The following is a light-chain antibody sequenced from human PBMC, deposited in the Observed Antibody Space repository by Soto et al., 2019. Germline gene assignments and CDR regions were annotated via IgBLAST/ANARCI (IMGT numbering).Light chain of an antibody. CDR2: AAS. CDR1: QGISSY. Sequence: IQLTQSPSSLSASVGDRVTITCRASQGISSYLAWYQQKPGKAPKSLIYAASSLQSGVPSRFSGSGSGTEFTLTISSLQPDDFATYYCQQYNSYPWTFGQGTKVDIK. V-gene: IGKV1-16*01. J-gene: IGKJ1*01. CDR3: QQYNSYPWT.